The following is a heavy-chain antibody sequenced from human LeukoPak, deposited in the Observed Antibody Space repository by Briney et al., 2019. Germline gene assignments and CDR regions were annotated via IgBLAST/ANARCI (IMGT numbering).Heavy chain of an antibody. J-gene: IGHJ6*02. V-gene: IGHV3-30*18. CDR2: ISYDGSNK. CDR3: AKDKGGSYYYYGMDV. Sequence: PGRSLRLSCAASGLTFSSYGMHWVRQAPGKGLEWVTVISYDGSNKYYADSVKGRFTISRDNSKNTLYLQMNSLRAEDTAVSYCAKDKGGSYYYYGMDVWGQGTTVTVSS. D-gene: IGHD1-26*01. CDR1: GLTFSSYG.